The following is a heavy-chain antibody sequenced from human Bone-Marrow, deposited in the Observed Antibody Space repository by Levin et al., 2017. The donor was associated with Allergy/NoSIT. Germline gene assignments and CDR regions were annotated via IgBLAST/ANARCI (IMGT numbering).Heavy chain of an antibody. J-gene: IGHJ4*02. D-gene: IGHD4-17*01. Sequence: SQTLSLPCAVYGGSFSVYFWSWIRQPPGKGLEWIGEISHSGSTNYNPSLKSRVTISVDTSKNQFSLRLGSVTAADTAVYYCAPIFGDYSDFDSWGQGTLVSVSS. V-gene: IGHV4-34*01. CDR1: GGSFSVYF. CDR3: APIFGDYSDFDS. CDR2: ISHSGST.